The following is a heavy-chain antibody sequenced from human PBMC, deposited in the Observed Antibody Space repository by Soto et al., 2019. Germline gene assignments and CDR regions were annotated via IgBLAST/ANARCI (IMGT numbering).Heavy chain of an antibody. V-gene: IGHV4-61*08. J-gene: IGHJ3*01. D-gene: IGHD2-21*02. CDR3: ARTTASRSLDV. CDR2: IYSSGST. CDR1: GASISNTGFY. Sequence: QVQLQESGPGLVKPSETLSLTATVSGASISNTGFYWSWIRQPPGKGLEWIGYIYSSGSTTYNSPLTSRVTISLDTSKNQVSLNLTSVTAADTAMYYCARTTASRSLDVWGHGTMVSVSS.